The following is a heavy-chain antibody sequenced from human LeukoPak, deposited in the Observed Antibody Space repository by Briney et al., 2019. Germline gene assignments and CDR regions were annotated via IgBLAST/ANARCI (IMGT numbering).Heavy chain of an antibody. CDR2: IYTSGIT. CDR3: ARHSYYDILTGYYTNWFDP. Sequence: SETLSLTCTVSGDSISNYYWSWIRQPAGKGLEWIGRIYTSGITKYNPSLKSRVTISVDTSKNQFSLKLSSVTAADTAVYYCARHSYYDILTGYYTNWFDPWGQGTLVTVSS. D-gene: IGHD3-9*01. CDR1: GDSISNYY. J-gene: IGHJ5*02. V-gene: IGHV4-4*07.